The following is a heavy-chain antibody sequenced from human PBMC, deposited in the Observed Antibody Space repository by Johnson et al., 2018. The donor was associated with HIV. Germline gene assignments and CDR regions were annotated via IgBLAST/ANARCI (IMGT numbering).Heavy chain of an antibody. Sequence: VQLVESGGGLIQPGRSLRLSCAASGFTFHDSYMSWIRQAPGKGLEWISYISGSGGTAEYAAGVNGRFTISRDDSEDTLYLQMTNLKIEDTGVYYCYDFWTGQGFDIWGQGTKVTVSS. J-gene: IGHJ3*02. D-gene: IGHD3/OR15-3a*01. V-gene: IGHV3-15*01. CDR1: GFTFHDSY. CDR3: YDFWTGQGFDI. CDR2: ISGSGGTA.